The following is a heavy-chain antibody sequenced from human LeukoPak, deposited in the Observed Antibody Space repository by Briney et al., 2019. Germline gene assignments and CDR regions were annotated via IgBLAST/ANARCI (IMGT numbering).Heavy chain of an antibody. D-gene: IGHD2-15*01. Sequence: SETLSLTCTVSGGSISTYFWSWIRQPPGKGLEWIGYVYYSGSTNYNPSLKSRVTISVDTSKNQFSLKLSSVTAADTAVYYCARALGYCSGGSCYNYYGMDVWGQGTTVTVSS. CDR2: VYYSGST. CDR3: ARALGYCSGGSCYNYYGMDV. J-gene: IGHJ6*02. V-gene: IGHV4-59*12. CDR1: GGSISTYF.